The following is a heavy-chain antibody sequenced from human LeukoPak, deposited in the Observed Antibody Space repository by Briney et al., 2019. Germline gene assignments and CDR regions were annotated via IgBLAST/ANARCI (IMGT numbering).Heavy chain of an antibody. CDR1: GFTFSSCS. CDR2: ISSSSDYI. Sequence: PGGSLRLSCGASGFTFSSCSMNWVRQAPGKGLEWVSSISSSSDYIYYADSVKGRLTTSRDNAKNSLYLQMNSLRAEDTAVYYCARGHSGSYQRTDAFDLWGQGTMVTVSS. V-gene: IGHV3-21*01. J-gene: IGHJ3*01. CDR3: ARGHSGSYQRTDAFDL. D-gene: IGHD1-26*01.